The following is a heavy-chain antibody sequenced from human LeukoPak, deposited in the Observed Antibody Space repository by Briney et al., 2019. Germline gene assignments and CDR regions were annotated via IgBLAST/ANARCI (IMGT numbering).Heavy chain of an antibody. Sequence: GGSLRPSCAASGFTFSRYLMHWVRQAPGKGLVWVSRLHSDGYTTYYADSVEGRFTVSRDNAKNTLFLQMNSLRAEDTAVYYCVRVRRDGYSEFVYWGQGILVTVSS. CDR1: GFTFSRYL. J-gene: IGHJ4*02. CDR3: VRVRRDGYSEFVY. CDR2: LHSDGYTT. V-gene: IGHV3-74*01. D-gene: IGHD5-24*01.